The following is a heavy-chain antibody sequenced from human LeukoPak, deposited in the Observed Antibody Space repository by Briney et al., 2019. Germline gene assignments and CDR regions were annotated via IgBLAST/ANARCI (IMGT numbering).Heavy chain of an antibody. V-gene: IGHV4-59*08. CDR3: AXXKXEGWXYFDY. Sequence: SETLSLTCTVSGGSISSYYWSWIRQPPGKGLEWIGYIYYSGSTNYNPSLKSRVTISVDTSKNQFSLKLSSVTAADTAVYYCAXXKXEGWXYFDYWGQGTLVTVSS. CDR1: GGSISSYY. D-gene: IGHD5-24*01. J-gene: IGHJ4*02. CDR2: IYYSGST.